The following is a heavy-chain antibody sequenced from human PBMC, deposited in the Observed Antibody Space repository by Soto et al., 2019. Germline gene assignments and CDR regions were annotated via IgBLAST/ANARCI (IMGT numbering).Heavy chain of an antibody. J-gene: IGHJ4*02. CDR2: IKSKTDGGTT. Sequence: GGSLRLSCAATGFTFSNAWMSWVRQAPGKGLEWVGRIKSKTDGGTTDYAAPVKGRFTISRDDSKNTLYLQMNSLKTEDTAVYYCTTGPFSLGYCSSTSCYTDYWGQGTLVTVSS. V-gene: IGHV3-15*01. CDR3: TTGPFSLGYCSSTSCYTDY. CDR1: GFTFSNAW. D-gene: IGHD2-2*02.